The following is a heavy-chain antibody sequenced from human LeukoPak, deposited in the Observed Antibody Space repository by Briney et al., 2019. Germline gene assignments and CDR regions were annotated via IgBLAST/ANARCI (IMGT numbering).Heavy chain of an antibody. CDR1: GFTFSSYE. Sequence: GGSLRLSCAASGFTFSSYEMNWVRQAPGKGLEWVSYISSSANTIYYADSVKGRFTISRDNAKNSLYLQMNSLRAEDTAVYYCARERGGYGDYYGMDVWGQGTTVTVSS. CDR3: ARERGGYGDYYGMDV. D-gene: IGHD4-17*01. V-gene: IGHV3-48*03. CDR2: ISSSANTI. J-gene: IGHJ6*02.